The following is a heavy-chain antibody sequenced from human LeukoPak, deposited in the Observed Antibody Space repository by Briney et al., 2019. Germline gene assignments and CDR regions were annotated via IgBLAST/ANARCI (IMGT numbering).Heavy chain of an antibody. D-gene: IGHD3-9*01. J-gene: IGHJ5*02. CDR2: IYYSGST. CDR3: ARAGRPISPRLGFDP. Sequence: PSETLSLTCTVSGGSISSGGYYWSWIRQHPGKGLEWIGYIYYSGSTYYNPSLKSRVTISVDTSKNHVSLKLSSVTATATAAYSCARAGRPISPRLGFDPWGQGTLVTVSS. V-gene: IGHV4-31*03. CDR1: GGSISSGGYY.